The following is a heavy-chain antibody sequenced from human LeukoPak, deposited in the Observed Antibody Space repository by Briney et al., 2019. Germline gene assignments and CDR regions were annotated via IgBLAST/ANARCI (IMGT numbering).Heavy chain of an antibody. D-gene: IGHD2-2*01. Sequence: ASVKVSCKASGYTFTSYGISWVRQAPGQGLEWMGWISAYNGNTNYAQKLQGRVTMTTDTSTSTAYMELRSLRSDDTAVYYCARVHCSSTSCFHPYYYYGMDVWGQGTTVTVSS. CDR3: ARVHCSSTSCFHPYYYYGMDV. CDR2: ISAYNGNT. J-gene: IGHJ6*02. V-gene: IGHV1-18*01. CDR1: GYTFTSYG.